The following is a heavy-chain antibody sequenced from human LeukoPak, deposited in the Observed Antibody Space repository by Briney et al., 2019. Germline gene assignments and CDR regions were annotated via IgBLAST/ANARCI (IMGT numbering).Heavy chain of an antibody. Sequence: PGGSLRLSCAASGFTFSSYSMNWVRQAPGKGLEWVSSISSSSSYIYYADSVKGRFTISRDNAKNSLYLQMNSLRAEDTAVYYCARDYFSARGWGHDAFDIWGQGTMVTVSS. CDR1: GFTFSSYS. J-gene: IGHJ3*02. D-gene: IGHD6-19*01. CDR3: ARDYFSARGWGHDAFDI. CDR2: ISSSSSYI. V-gene: IGHV3-21*01.